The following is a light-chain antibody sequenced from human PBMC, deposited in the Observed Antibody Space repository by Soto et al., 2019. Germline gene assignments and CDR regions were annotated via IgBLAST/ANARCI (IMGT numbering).Light chain of an antibody. CDR1: QSVLYTPNNNNY. J-gene: IGKJ2*01. V-gene: IGKV4-1*01. CDR3: HQYAREPFT. Sequence: DIVMTQSPDSLAVSLGERATINCKSSQSVLYTPNNNNYLAWFQQKPGQPPKLVIYWASNREYGAPDRFSGSGSGTDFTLTISSVQAEDVAVYYCHQYAREPFTFGQGTKLEIK. CDR2: WAS.